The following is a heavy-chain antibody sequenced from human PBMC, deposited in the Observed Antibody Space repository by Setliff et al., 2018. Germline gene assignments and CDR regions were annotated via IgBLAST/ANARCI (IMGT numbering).Heavy chain of an antibody. CDR1: GGSISSYY. CDR3: ARMTLWDNSAYYPDF. D-gene: IGHD3-22*01. CDR2: IDYSGNT. J-gene: IGHJ4*02. V-gene: IGHV4-59*01. Sequence: PSETLSLTCTVSGGSISSYYWSWIRQPPGKGLEWIGYIDYSGNTNYHPSLKSRVPISGDTSKNQFSLKLTSVTPADTAVYFCARMTLWDNSAYYPDFWGRGTLVTVSS.